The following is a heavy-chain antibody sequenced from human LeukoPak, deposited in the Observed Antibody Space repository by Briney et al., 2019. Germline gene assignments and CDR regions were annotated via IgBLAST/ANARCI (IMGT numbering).Heavy chain of an antibody. D-gene: IGHD6-19*01. V-gene: IGHV3-7*01. J-gene: IGHJ4*02. Sequence: GRSLRLSCAASGFTCSRYWMSWVRQAPGKGLEWVANIKQHGSEKYYVDSVKGRFTISRDNAKNSMYLQMNSLRAEDTAVYYCARIRRGWSQNWDYWGQGTLVTVSS. CDR3: ARIRRGWSQNWDY. CDR2: IKQHGSEK. CDR1: GFTCSRYW.